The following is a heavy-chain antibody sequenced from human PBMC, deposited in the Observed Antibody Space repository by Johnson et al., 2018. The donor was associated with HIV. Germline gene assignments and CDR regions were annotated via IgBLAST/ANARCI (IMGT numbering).Heavy chain of an antibody. V-gene: IGHV3-11*04. CDR2: ISSSGGTI. J-gene: IGHJ3*02. CDR1: RFTFSDHY. D-gene: IGHD3-16*01. Sequence: QVQLVESGGGLVKPGGSLRLSCAASRFTFSDHYMSWIRQTPGKGLEWVSYISSSGGTIYYADSVKGRFSISRDNAKNSLYLQMNSLRAEDTAVYYCAREWGMITFGGVIPRNAFDIWGQGTMVTVSS. CDR3: AREWGMITFGGVIPRNAFDI.